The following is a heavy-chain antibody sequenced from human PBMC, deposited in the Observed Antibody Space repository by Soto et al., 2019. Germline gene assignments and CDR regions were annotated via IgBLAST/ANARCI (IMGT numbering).Heavy chain of an antibody. J-gene: IGHJ3*02. CDR2: IIPIFGTA. Sequence: GASVKVSCKASGGTFSSYAISWVRQAPGQGLEWMGGIIPIFGTANYAQKLQGRVTITADESTSTAYMELSSLGSEDMAVYYCASARSGSDAFDIWGQGTMVTVSS. CDR1: GGTFSSYA. CDR3: ASARSGSDAFDI. D-gene: IGHD2-15*01. V-gene: IGHV1-69*13.